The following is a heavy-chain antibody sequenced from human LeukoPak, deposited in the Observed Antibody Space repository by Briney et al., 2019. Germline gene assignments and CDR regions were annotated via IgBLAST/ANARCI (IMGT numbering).Heavy chain of an antibody. CDR3: AKGSYIVVVPAAIYGSPQSFDI. CDR2: ISDSGGKT. D-gene: IGHD2-2*02. V-gene: IGHV3-23*01. J-gene: IGHJ3*02. CDR1: GFTFRSYA. Sequence: PGGSLRLSCAASGFTFRSYAMTWVRQSPGKGLEWVSAISDSGGKTSYADSVKGRFTISRDNSKNTLYLQMNSLRAEDTAVYYCAKGSYIVVVPAAIYGSPQSFDIWGQGTMVTVSS.